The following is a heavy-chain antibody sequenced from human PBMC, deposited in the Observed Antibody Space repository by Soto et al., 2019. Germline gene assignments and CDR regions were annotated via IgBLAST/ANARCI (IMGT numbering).Heavy chain of an antibody. Sequence: GGSLRLSCAASGFTFSSYAMSWVRQAPGKGLEWVSAISGSGGSTYYADSVKGRFTISRDNSKNTLYLQMNSLRAEDTAVYYCAKVGAIFGVVILSAGMDVWGQGTTVTVSS. CDR1: GFTFSSYA. D-gene: IGHD3-3*01. V-gene: IGHV3-23*01. J-gene: IGHJ6*02. CDR3: AKVGAIFGVVILSAGMDV. CDR2: ISGSGGST.